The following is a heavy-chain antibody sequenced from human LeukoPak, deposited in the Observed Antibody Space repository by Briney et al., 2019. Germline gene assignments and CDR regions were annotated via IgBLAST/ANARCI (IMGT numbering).Heavy chain of an antibody. J-gene: IGHJ4*02. V-gene: IGHV4-59*08. D-gene: IGHD6-13*01. CDR1: GGSISGYY. Sequence: SETLSLTCTVSGGSISGYYWSWVRQPPGKGLEWIGYIYYSGSTNYNPSLKSRVTISVDTSKNQFSLKLSSVTAADTAVYYCASLAAAGTSGFDYWGQGTLVTVSS. CDR3: ASLAAAGTSGFDY. CDR2: IYYSGST.